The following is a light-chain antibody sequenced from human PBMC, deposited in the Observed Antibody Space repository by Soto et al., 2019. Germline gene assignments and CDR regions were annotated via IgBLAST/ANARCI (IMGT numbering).Light chain of an antibody. CDR1: SSDVGGYNY. CDR3: SSYTSSSTRV. J-gene: IGLJ1*01. V-gene: IGLV2-14*01. CDR2: EVS. Sequence: LTQPAPVSGSPGQSITISCTGTSSDVGGYNYVPWYQQHPGKAPKLMIYEVSNRPSGVSNRFSGSKSGNTASLTISGLQAEDEADYYCSSYTSSSTRVFGTGTKVTVL.